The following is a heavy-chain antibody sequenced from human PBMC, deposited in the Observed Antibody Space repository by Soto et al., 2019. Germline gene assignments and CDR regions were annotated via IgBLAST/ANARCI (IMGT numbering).Heavy chain of an antibody. CDR1: GFTFSSYA. D-gene: IGHD6-19*01. CDR2: ISGSGGST. V-gene: IGHV3-23*01. CDR3: AKDSSGWYDAFDI. Sequence: EVQLLESGGGLVQPGGSLRLSCAASGFTFSSYAMSWVRQAPGKGLEWVSAISGSGGSTYYADSVKGRFTISRDNSKNTLYLQRNSLRAEDTAVYYCAKDSSGWYDAFDIWGQGTMVTVSS. J-gene: IGHJ3*02.